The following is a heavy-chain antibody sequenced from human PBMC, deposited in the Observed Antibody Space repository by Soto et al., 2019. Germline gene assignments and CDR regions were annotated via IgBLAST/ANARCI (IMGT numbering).Heavy chain of an antibody. CDR2: ITPSGGNT. CDR1: GFTFSTYA. Sequence: EVQLLESGGGLVQPGGSLRLSCAASGFTFSTYAMSWVRQAPGKGLEWVSTITPSGGNTYYADSVQGRFTISRDNSKNTLYLQMTSLRAEDTAVYYCAGRYCTNGVCYTNYYYYIDVWGKGTTVTVSS. J-gene: IGHJ6*03. V-gene: IGHV3-23*01. D-gene: IGHD2-8*01. CDR3: AGRYCTNGVCYTNYYYYIDV.